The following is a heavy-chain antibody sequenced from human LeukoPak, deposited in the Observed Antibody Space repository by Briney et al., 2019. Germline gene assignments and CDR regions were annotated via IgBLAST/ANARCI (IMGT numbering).Heavy chain of an antibody. CDR3: AKDRNSVGSSYNY. CDR2: ISGSGGST. J-gene: IGHJ4*02. Sequence: GGSLRLSCAASGFTFSSYAMSWVRQAPGKGLEWVSAISGSGGSTYYADSVKGRFTISRDNSKNTLYLQMNSLRTEDTAVYYCAKDRNSVGSSYNYWGQGTLVTVSS. CDR1: GFTFSSYA. V-gene: IGHV3-23*01. D-gene: IGHD6-6*01.